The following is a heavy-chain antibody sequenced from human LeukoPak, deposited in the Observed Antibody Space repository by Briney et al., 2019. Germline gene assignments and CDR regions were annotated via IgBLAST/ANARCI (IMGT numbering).Heavy chain of an antibody. V-gene: IGHV4-59*01. Sequence: SETLSLTCTVSGGSISSYYWSWIRQPPGKGLEWIGSIYYSGITNNNPSLKSRVSISVDTSKNQFSLRLSSVTAADTAIYYCTRDLTGGLYFDYWGQGTLVTVSS. CDR1: GGSISSYY. CDR3: TRDLTGGLYFDY. D-gene: IGHD7-27*01. J-gene: IGHJ4*02. CDR2: IYYSGIT.